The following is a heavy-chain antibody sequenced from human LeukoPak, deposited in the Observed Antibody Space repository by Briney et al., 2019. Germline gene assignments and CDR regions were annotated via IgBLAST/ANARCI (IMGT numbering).Heavy chain of an antibody. CDR2: ISNDGSNK. CDR3: ARVTRQYQLLFWFDP. D-gene: IGHD2-2*01. J-gene: IGHJ5*02. CDR1: GFTFSSYA. V-gene: IGHV3-30-3*01. Sequence: GGSLRLSCAASGFTFSSYAMHWVRQAPGKGLEWVAIISNDGSNKYYADSVKGRFTISRDNTKITLYLQMNSLRAEDAAVYYCARVTRQYQLLFWFDPWGQGTLVTVSS.